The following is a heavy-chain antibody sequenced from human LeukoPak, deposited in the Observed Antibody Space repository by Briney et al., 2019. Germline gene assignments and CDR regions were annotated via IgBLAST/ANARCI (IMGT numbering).Heavy chain of an antibody. V-gene: IGHV3-66*01. CDR2: IYSGGST. Sequence: GGSLRLSCAASGFTVSSNYMSWVRQAPGKGLEWVSVIYSGGSTYYADSVKGRFTISRDNAKNALYLQMNSLKAEDTAVYYCARDAYFFGTGSFDYWGQGAQVTVSS. D-gene: IGHD3-10*01. CDR1: GFTVSSNY. CDR3: ARDAYFFGTGSFDY. J-gene: IGHJ4*02.